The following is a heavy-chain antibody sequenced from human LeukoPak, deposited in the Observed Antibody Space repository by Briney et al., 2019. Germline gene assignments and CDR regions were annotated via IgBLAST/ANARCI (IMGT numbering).Heavy chain of an antibody. D-gene: IGHD3-22*01. V-gene: IGHV1-69*01. Sequence: GSSVKVSCKASGGTFSSYAISWVQQAPGQGLEWMGGIIPIFGTANYAQKFQGRVTITADESTSTAYMELSSLRSEDTAVYYCAREDSSGYYPKLGPWGQGTLVTVSS. CDR3: AREDSSGYYPKLGP. CDR1: GGTFSSYA. CDR2: IIPIFGTA. J-gene: IGHJ5*02.